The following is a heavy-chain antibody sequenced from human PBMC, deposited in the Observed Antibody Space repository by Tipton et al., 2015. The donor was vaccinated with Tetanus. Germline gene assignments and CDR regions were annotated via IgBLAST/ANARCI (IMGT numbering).Heavy chain of an antibody. CDR1: GGSISTYY. Sequence: TLSLTCTVSGGSISTYYWSWIRQPPGKGLEWIGYIFYSGNTNYNPSLKTRVTISVDTSKDQFSLKLSSVTAADTAVYYCARDSRLFYAMDVWGQGP. V-gene: IGHV4-59*01. CDR3: ARDSRLFYAMDV. J-gene: IGHJ6*02. CDR2: IFYSGNT. D-gene: IGHD6-25*01.